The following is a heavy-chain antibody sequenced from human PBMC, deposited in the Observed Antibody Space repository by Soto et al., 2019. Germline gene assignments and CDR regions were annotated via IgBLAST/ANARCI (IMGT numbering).Heavy chain of an antibody. CDR3: AKDISATDYYDSSGYF. CDR2: ISGSGGST. D-gene: IGHD3-22*01. CDR1: GFTFSSYA. Sequence: GGSLRLSCAASGFTFSSYAMSWVRQAPGKGLEWVSAISGSGGSTYYADSVKGRFTISRDNSKNTLYLQMNSLRAEDTAVYYCAKDISATDYYDSSGYFWGQGTLVTVSS. J-gene: IGHJ4*02. V-gene: IGHV3-23*01.